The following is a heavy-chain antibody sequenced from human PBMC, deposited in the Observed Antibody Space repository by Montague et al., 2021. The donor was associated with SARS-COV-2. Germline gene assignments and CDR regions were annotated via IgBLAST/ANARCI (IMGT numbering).Heavy chain of an antibody. CDR1: GFTLSSYD. V-gene: IGHV3-13*04. CDR3: ARALTAYGDFWSGYYKGYYYYYMDV. CDR2: IGTAGDT. D-gene: IGHD3-3*01. Sequence: SMRLSCAASGFTLSSYDMHWVRQATGKGLEWVSAIGTAGDTYYPGSVKGRFTISRENAKNSLYLQMNSLRAGDTAVYYCARALTAYGDFWSGYYKGYYYYYMDVWGKGTTVTVSS. J-gene: IGHJ6*03.